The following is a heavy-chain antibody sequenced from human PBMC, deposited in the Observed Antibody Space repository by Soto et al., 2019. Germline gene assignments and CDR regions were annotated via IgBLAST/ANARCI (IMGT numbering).Heavy chain of an antibody. CDR1: GFTFSSYA. CDR2: ISGSGGST. Sequence: GGSLRLSCAASGFTFSSYAMSWVRQAPGKGLEWVSAISGSGGSTYYADSVKGRFTISRDNSKNTLYLQMNSLRAEDTAVYYCARGHSSGWYFMAFDIWGQGTMVTVSS. V-gene: IGHV3-23*01. J-gene: IGHJ3*02. CDR3: ARGHSSGWYFMAFDI. D-gene: IGHD6-19*01.